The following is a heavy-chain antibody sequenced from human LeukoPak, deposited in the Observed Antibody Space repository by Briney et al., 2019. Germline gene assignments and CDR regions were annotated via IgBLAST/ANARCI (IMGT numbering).Heavy chain of an antibody. CDR3: AKGARILEWHTREQTLDY. D-gene: IGHD3-3*01. CDR1: GFTFSSYG. Sequence: GRSLRLSCAASGFTFSSYGMHWVRRAPGKGLEWVAVISYDGSNKYYADSVKGRFTISRDNSKNTLHLQMNSLRAEDTAVYYCAKGARILEWHTREQTLDYWGQGTLVTVSS. CDR2: ISYDGSNK. J-gene: IGHJ4*02. V-gene: IGHV3-30*18.